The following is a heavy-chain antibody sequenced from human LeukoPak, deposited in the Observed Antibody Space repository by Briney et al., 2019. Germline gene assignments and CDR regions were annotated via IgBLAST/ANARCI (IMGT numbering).Heavy chain of an antibody. V-gene: IGHV3-30*18. D-gene: IGHD3/OR15-3a*01. J-gene: IGHJ3*02. CDR2: ISYDGSNK. CDR3: AKEDFLDAFDI. CDR1: GFTFSNYG. Sequence: GGSLRLSCAASGFTFSNYGMHWVRQAPGKGLEWVAVISYDGSNKYYADSVKGRFTISRDNSKNTLYLQMNSLRAEDTAVYYCAKEDFLDAFDIWGQGTMVTVSS.